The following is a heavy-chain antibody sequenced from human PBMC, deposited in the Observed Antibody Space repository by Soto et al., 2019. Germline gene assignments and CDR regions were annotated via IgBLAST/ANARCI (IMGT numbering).Heavy chain of an antibody. CDR3: TTDYDFWSGYWSHYYGMDV. Sequence: GGSLRLSCAASGFTFSGSAMHWVRQASGKGLEWVGRIRSKANSYATAYAASVKGRFTISRDDSKNTAYLQMNSLKTEDTAVYYCTTDYDFWSGYWSHYYGMDVWGQGTTVTVSS. CDR1: GFTFSGSA. D-gene: IGHD3-3*01. CDR2: IRSKANSYAT. J-gene: IGHJ6*02. V-gene: IGHV3-73*01.